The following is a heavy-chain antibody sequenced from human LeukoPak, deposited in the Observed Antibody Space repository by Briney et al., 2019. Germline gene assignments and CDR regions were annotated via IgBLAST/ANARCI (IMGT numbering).Heavy chain of an antibody. CDR2: IYYSGST. CDR3: ATGYGKLDY. J-gene: IGHJ4*02. CDR1: GGSISSYY. Sequence: SETLSLTCTVSGGSISSYYWSWIRQPPGRGLEWIGYIYYSGSTNYNPSLKSRVTISVDTSKNQFSLKLSSVTAADTAVYYCATGYGKLDYWGQGTLVTVSS. D-gene: IGHD3-9*01. V-gene: IGHV4-59*01.